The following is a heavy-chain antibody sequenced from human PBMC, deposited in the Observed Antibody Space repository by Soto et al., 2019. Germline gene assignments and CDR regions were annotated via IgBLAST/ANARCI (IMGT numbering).Heavy chain of an antibody. CDR1: GGSITSNSYY. J-gene: IGHJ5*02. Sequence: QLHLRESGPGLMKPSETLSLTCTVSGGSITSNSYYWGWIRQPPGKGLEWIGSIYYSRSTYYNPSLKSRVTISVDTSKNQFSLKLSSVTAADTAVYYCATQEVGGSYVYTFDPWGQGTLVTVSS. V-gene: IGHV4-39*01. D-gene: IGHD1-26*01. CDR3: ATQEVGGSYVYTFDP. CDR2: IYYSRST.